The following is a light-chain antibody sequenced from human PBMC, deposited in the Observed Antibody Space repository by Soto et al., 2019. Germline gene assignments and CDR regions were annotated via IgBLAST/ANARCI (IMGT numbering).Light chain of an antibody. Sequence: QSVLTQPPSVSEAPRQRVTISCSGSSSNIGNNAVNFYQQLPGKAPKLLIYYDDLLPSGVFDRFSACKSGTSASLAISGRQSEDEDDYYCAGWDDRMNGGVFGGGTKLTVL. V-gene: IGLV1-36*01. J-gene: IGLJ3*02. CDR3: AGWDDRMNGGV. CDR1: SSNIGNNA. CDR2: YDD.